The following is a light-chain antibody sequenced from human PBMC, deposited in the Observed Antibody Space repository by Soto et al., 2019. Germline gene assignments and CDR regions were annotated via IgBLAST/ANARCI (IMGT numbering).Light chain of an antibody. CDR3: CSSTGGFSRV. V-gene: IGLV2-11*01. CDR1: SSDVTSYNY. J-gene: IGLJ2*01. CDR2: DVS. Sequence: QSALTQPRSVSGSPGQSVSISCNGTSSDVTSYNYVSWYYHLPGKAPKLLIYDVSNRPSGVPDRFSGSQSGSTASLTISGLQADDEGDYYCCSSTGGFSRVFGGGTQLTVL.